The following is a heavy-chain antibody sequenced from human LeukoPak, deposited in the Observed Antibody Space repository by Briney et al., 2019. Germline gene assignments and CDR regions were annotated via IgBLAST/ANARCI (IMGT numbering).Heavy chain of an antibody. D-gene: IGHD5-18*01. Sequence: SETLSLTCTVSGDSINSYYWSWIRQPPGKGLEWIGYIYYSGSTNYNPSLKSRVTISVDTSKNQFSLKLSSVTAADTAVYYCARELADTAMVPEYFDYWGQGTLVTVSS. J-gene: IGHJ4*02. CDR1: GDSINSYY. CDR2: IYYSGST. V-gene: IGHV4-59*12. CDR3: ARELADTAMVPEYFDY.